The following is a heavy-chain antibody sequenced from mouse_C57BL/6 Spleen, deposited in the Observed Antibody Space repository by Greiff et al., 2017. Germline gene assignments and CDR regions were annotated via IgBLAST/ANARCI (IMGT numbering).Heavy chain of an antibody. Sequence: EVQRVESGGGLVQPGGSLKLSCAASGFTLSDYYMYWVRQTPEKRLEWVAYISNGGGSTYYPDTVKGRFTISRDNAKNTLYLQMSRLKAEDTAMYYCARPLSGRYCDVWGTGTTVTVSS. CDR1: GFTLSDYY. J-gene: IGHJ1*03. CDR3: ARPLSGRYCDV. V-gene: IGHV5-12*01. D-gene: IGHD1-1*02. CDR2: ISNGGGST.